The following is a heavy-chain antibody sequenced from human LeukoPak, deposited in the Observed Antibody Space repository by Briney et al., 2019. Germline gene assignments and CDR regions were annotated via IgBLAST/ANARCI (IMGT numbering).Heavy chain of an antibody. CDR3: AREPRGEGFDY. CDR1: GFTFSSYD. CDR2: IGTAGDT. J-gene: IGHJ4*02. D-gene: IGHD4-17*01. Sequence: PGGSLRLSRAASGFTFSSYDMHWVRQATGKGLEWVSAIGTAGDTYYPGSVKGRFTISRENAKNSLYLQMNSLRAGDTAVYYCAREPRGEGFDYWGQGTLVTVSS. V-gene: IGHV3-13*01.